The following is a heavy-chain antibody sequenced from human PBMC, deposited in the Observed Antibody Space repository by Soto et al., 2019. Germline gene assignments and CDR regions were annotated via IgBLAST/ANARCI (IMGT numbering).Heavy chain of an antibody. CDR3: SRVLWYSGCGAVSP. CDR1: GFTFSDYY. CDR2: ISSSGDDI. Sequence: QVQLLESGGGLVKPGGSLRLSCAASGFTFSDYYMNWIRQAPGKGLEWVSTISSSGDDIYHAHSVKGRFTISRDNAENSLYLQMNSLRADDAAVYYCSRVLWYSGCGAVSPWGQGTLVTVSS. D-gene: IGHD1-26*01. V-gene: IGHV3-11*01. J-gene: IGHJ5*02.